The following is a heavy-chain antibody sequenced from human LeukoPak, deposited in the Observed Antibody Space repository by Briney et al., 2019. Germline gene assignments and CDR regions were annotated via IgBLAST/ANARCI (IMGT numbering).Heavy chain of an antibody. V-gene: IGHV4-59*08. J-gene: IGHJ4*02. CDR3: ARHSSSSLAAAGTL. Sequence: TETLTLTCTVSGGSISSYYWSWIRQPPGKGLEWIGYIYYSGSTNYNPSLKSRVTISVDTSKNQFSLKLSSVTAADTAVYYCARHSSSSLAAAGTLWSQGTLVTVSS. D-gene: IGHD6-13*01. CDR2: IYYSGST. CDR1: GGSISSYY.